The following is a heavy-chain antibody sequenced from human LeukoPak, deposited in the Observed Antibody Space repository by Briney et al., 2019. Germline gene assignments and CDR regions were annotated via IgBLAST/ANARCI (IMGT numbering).Heavy chain of an antibody. Sequence: GALRFSCAASGFPFSNYAIHWVRQAPGKGLEWVVLIFYNGSKIYYVDSVKGRFTISRDNSKSTLYLQMNSLRPEDTANYYCARVEISSWPGEGAFDFWGQGTMVTVSS. CDR2: IFYNGSKI. CDR3: ARVEISSWPGEGAFDF. V-gene: IGHV3-30-3*01. CDR1: GFPFSNYA. D-gene: IGHD6-13*01. J-gene: IGHJ3*01.